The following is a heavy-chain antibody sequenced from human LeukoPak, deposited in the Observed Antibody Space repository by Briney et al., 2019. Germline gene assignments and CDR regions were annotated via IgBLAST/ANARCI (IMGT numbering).Heavy chain of an antibody. D-gene: IGHD6-13*01. CDR3: AGGGIAAAGVDY. V-gene: IGHV1-8*01. CDR2: MNPNSGNT. CDR1: GYTFTSYD. Sequence: ASVKVSCKASGYTFTSYDINWVRQATGQGLEWIGWMNPNSGNTGYAEKFQGRVTMTRDTSMSTVYMELSSLTSEDTAVYYCAGGGIAAAGVDYWGQGTLVTVFS. J-gene: IGHJ4*02.